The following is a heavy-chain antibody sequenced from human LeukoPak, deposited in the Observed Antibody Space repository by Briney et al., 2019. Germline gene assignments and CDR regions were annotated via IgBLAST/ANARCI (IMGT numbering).Heavy chain of an antibody. J-gene: IGHJ3*02. CDR1: GFTFSSYN. D-gene: IGHD5-18*01. V-gene: IGHV3-30-3*01. CDR3: GRDTVGYGGAFDI. Sequence: GGSLRLSCVASGFTFSSYNMHWVRQAPGKGLEWVAVISYDGSNKYYADSVKGRSTISRDNSKNTLYLQVNSLRPEDTAVYYCGRDTVGYGGAFDIWGPGTMVTVSS. CDR2: ISYDGSNK.